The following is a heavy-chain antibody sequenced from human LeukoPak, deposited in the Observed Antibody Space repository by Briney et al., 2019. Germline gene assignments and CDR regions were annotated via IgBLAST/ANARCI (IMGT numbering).Heavy chain of an antibody. Sequence: SETLSLTCTASGGSISSYYWSWIRQPPGKGLEWIGYIYYSGSTNYNPSLKSRVTISVDTSKNQFSLKLSSVTAADTAVYYCARSVIVLAGAAFDIWGQGTMVTVSS. CDR3: ARSVIVLAGAAFDI. V-gene: IGHV4-59*01. CDR2: IYYSGST. CDR1: GGSISSYY. J-gene: IGHJ3*02. D-gene: IGHD2/OR15-2a*01.